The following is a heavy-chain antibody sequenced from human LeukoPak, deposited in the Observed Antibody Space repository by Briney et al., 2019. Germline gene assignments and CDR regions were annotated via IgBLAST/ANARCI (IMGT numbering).Heavy chain of an antibody. CDR3: AKDMTDTPTYFDY. CDR2: ISGSGGST. CDR1: GFTFSSYA. V-gene: IGHV3-23*01. D-gene: IGHD3-16*01. Sequence: GGSLRLSCAASGFTFSSYAMSWVRQAPGKGLEWVSAISGSGGSTYYADSVKGRFTISRDNAKNSLYLQMNSLRAEDTALYYCAKDMTDTPTYFDYWGQGTLVTVSS. J-gene: IGHJ4*02.